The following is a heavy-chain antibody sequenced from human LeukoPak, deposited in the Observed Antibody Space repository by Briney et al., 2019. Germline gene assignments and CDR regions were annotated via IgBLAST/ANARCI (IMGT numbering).Heavy chain of an antibody. Sequence: PGGSLRLSCAASGFSVNSNYMSWVRQAPGKGLVWVSRINSDGSSTSYADSVKGRFTISRDNAKNTLYLQMNSLRAEDTAVYYCARAFQGSFDYWGQGTLVTVSS. V-gene: IGHV3-74*01. CDR3: ARAFQGSFDY. CDR1: GFSVNSNY. J-gene: IGHJ4*02. CDR2: INSDGSST.